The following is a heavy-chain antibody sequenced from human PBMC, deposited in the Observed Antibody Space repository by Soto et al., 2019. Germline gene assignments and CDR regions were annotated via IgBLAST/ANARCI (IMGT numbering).Heavy chain of an antibody. CDR3: AKGPVTTHTVKSRPYGMDV. Sequence: GGSLRLSCAASGFTFSSYAMSWVRQAPGKGLEWVSAISGSGGSTYYADSVKGRFTISRDNSKNTLYLQMNSLRAEDTAVYYCAKGPVTTHTVKSRPYGMDVWGQGTTVTVSS. V-gene: IGHV3-23*01. J-gene: IGHJ6*02. D-gene: IGHD4-17*01. CDR2: ISGSGGST. CDR1: GFTFSSYA.